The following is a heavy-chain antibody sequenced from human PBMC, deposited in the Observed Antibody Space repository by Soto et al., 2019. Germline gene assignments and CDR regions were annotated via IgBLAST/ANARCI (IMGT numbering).Heavy chain of an antibody. CDR2: IYPGDSDT. CDR1: GYSFTSYW. D-gene: IGHD2-2*01. V-gene: IGHV5-51*01. CDR3: ARVGYCSSTRCSNYGMDV. J-gene: IGHJ6*02. Sequence: PGESLKIYCKGSGYSFTSYWIGWVRQMPGEGLEWMGIIYPGDSDTRYSPSVQGQVTISADKSISTAYLQWSSLKASDTAMYYCARVGYCSSTRCSNYGMDVWGQGTTVTVSS.